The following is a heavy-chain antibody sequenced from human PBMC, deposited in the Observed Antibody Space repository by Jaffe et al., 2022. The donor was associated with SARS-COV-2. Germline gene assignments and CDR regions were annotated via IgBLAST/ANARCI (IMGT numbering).Heavy chain of an antibody. CDR3: ASDGGRGYYI. CDR2: MLVDNGDT. V-gene: IGHV1-58*02. J-gene: IGHJ4*02. Sequence: QIQLVQSGPEVKKPGTSVKVSCKTSGFTFTRSVMQWVRQARGQRLEWIGWMLVDNGDTNYAQGFRERVTINRDTSTSTVYMELSSLRSDDTAVYYCASDGGRGYYIWGQGTLVTVSS. CDR1: GFTFTRSV. D-gene: IGHD2-15*01.